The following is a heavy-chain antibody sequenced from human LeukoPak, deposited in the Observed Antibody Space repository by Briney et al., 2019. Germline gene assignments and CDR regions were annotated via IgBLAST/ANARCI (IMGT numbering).Heavy chain of an antibody. Sequence: GGSLRLSCAASGFTFSSYSMNWVRQAPGKGLEWVSSIGSTGNYIYYSDSVKGRFTISRDNSKNTLYLQLRAEDTAVYYCGRDGSDCSGGSCYRKLDYWGQGTLVTVSS. D-gene: IGHD2-15*01. J-gene: IGHJ4*02. CDR3: GRDGSDCSGGSCYRKLDY. V-gene: IGHV3-21*01. CDR1: GFTFSSYS. CDR2: IGSTGNYI.